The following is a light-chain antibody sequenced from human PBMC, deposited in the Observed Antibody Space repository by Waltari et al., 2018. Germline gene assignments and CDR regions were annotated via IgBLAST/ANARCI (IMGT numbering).Light chain of an antibody. Sequence: QSALTQPPSASGSPGQSVTISCTGTSSDVGGYNYVSWYQIHTGQAPKLMVYEVSKRPRGGPDRCSGTKSGNTASLPVSGLQAEDEADYSCSSYAGNNNLIFGGGTKLTVL. CDR1: SSDVGGYNY. CDR2: EVS. V-gene: IGLV2-8*01. CDR3: SSYAGNNNLI. J-gene: IGLJ2*01.